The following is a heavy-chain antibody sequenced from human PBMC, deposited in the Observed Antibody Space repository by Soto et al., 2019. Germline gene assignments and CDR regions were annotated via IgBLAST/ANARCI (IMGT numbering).Heavy chain of an antibody. CDR1: GDYFSSSNW. D-gene: IGHD2-15*01. CDR2: ILHTGHT. Sequence: QVQLQESGPGLVKPSGTLSLSCGVSGDYFSSSNWWTWIRQPPGKGLEWIADILHTGHTDLSPSLRSRITISIDTSKKEFSLKMTSVTAADTAVYYCGRSPRRVDGKWYVDYWGPGALVIVAS. J-gene: IGHJ4*02. V-gene: IGHV4-4*02. CDR3: GRSPRRVDGKWYVDY.